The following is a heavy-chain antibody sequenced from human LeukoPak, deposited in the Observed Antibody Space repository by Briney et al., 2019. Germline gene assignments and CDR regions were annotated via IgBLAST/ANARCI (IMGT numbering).Heavy chain of an antibody. J-gene: IGHJ4*02. CDR1: GGTFSSYA. D-gene: IGHD2-2*02. V-gene: IGHV1-69*13. CDR2: IIPIFGTA. CDR3: ARGGRQYCSSTSCYTPFDY. Sequence: ASVKVSCKASGGTFSSYAISWVRQAPGQGLEWMGGIIPIFGTANYAQKFQGRVTITADESTSTAYMELSSLRSEDTAVYYCARGGRQYCSSTSCYTPFDYWGQGTLVTVSS.